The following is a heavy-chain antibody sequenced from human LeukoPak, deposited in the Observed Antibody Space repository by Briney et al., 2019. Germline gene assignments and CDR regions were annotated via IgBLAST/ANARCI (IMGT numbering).Heavy chain of an antibody. CDR1: GYTFTSYD. V-gene: IGHV1-8*01. CDR3: AKIIAALDAFDI. Sequence: ASVKVSCKASGYTFTSYDINWVRQATGQGLEWMGWMNPNSGNTGYAQKFQGRVTMTRNTSISTAYMELSSLRSEDTAVYYCAKIIAALDAFDIWGQGTMVTVSS. D-gene: IGHD6-6*01. CDR2: MNPNSGNT. J-gene: IGHJ3*02.